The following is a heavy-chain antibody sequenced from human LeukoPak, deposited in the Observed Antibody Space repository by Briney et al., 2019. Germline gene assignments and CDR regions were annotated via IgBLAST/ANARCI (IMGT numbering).Heavy chain of an antibody. CDR3: VRGSTGYLIDY. CDR2: INTDGSIS. Sequence: GGSLRLSCAASGFTFSTSWMHWVRQTPGKGLVWVSVINTDGSISVYADSVKGRFTISRDNAKNTLYLQMNSLRPEDTATYYCVRGSTGYLIDYWGQGTLATVSS. CDR1: GFTFSTSW. V-gene: IGHV3-74*01. D-gene: IGHD3-22*01. J-gene: IGHJ4*02.